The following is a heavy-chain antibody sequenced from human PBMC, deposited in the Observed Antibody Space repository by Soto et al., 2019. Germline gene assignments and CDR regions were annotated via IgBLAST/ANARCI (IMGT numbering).Heavy chain of an antibody. CDR1: SGSISSSNW. Sequence: QVQLQESGPGLVKPSGTLSLTCAVYSGSISSSNWWSWVRQPPGKGLEWIGEIYHSGSTNYNPSLTSRVTISVDKSKNHFALKLNSVTAADTAVYYCARSGPYDYIWGTYRSHLYYFDYWGQGTLVTVSS. J-gene: IGHJ4*02. CDR3: ARSGPYDYIWGTYRSHLYYFDY. V-gene: IGHV4-4*02. CDR2: IYHSGST. D-gene: IGHD3-16*02.